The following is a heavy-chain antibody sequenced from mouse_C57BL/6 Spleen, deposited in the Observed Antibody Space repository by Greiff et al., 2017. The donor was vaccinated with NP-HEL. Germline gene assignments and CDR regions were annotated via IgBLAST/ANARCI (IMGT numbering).Heavy chain of an antibody. D-gene: IGHD1-1*01. Sequence: VQLQQSGAELARPGASVKLSCKASGYTFTSYGISWVKQRTGQGLEWIGEIYPRSGNTYHNEKFKGKATLTADKSSSTAYMELRSLTSEDSAVYFCAITGDYWGQGTTLTVSS. CDR3: AITGDY. CDR1: GYTFTSYG. CDR2: IYPRSGNT. J-gene: IGHJ2*01. V-gene: IGHV1-81*01.